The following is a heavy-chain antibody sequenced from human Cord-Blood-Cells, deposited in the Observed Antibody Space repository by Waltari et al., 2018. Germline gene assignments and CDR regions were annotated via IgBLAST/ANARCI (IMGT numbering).Heavy chain of an antibody. Sequence: QVQLVQSGAEVKKPGASVKVSCKASGYTFTSYGISWVRQAPGQGLEWREWISAYNGNTNYAQKLQGRVTMTTDTSTRPAYMELRSLRSDDTAVSYCARDPSGSYYYYGMAVWGQGTTVTVSS. V-gene: IGHV1-18*01. CDR1: GYTFTSYG. CDR2: ISAYNGNT. D-gene: IGHD1-26*01. CDR3: ARDPSGSYYYYGMAV. J-gene: IGHJ6*02.